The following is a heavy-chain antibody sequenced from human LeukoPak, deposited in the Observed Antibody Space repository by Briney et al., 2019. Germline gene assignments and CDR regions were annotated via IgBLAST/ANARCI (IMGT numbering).Heavy chain of an antibody. CDR2: ISGSGGST. CDR3: AKDLKEGSSWYVNWFDP. J-gene: IGHJ5*02. CDR1: GFTFSSYV. Sequence: GGSLRLSCTASGFTFSSYVMSWVRQAPGKGLEWVSAISGSGGSTYYADSVKGRFTISRDNSKNTLYLQMNSLRAEDTAVYYCAKDLKEGSSWYVNWFDPWGQGTLVTVSS. V-gene: IGHV3-23*01. D-gene: IGHD6-13*01.